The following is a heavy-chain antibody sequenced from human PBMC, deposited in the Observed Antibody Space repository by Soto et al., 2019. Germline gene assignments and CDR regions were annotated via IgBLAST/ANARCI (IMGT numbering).Heavy chain of an antibody. J-gene: IGHJ3*02. Sequence: VSGRPCGYTFTCSTRNCVRQSTMPGLEWMGWMNPNSGNTGYAQKFQGRVTMTRNTSISTAYMELSSLRSEDTAVYYCASSPYYYDSSGRDAFDILGQGTMVTGSS. CDR1: GYTFTCST. V-gene: IGHV1-8*01. D-gene: IGHD3-22*01. CDR2: MNPNSGNT. CDR3: ASSPYYYDSSGRDAFDI.